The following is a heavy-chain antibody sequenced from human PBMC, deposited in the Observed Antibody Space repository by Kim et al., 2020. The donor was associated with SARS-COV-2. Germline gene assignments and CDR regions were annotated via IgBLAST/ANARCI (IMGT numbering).Heavy chain of an antibody. J-gene: IGHJ4*02. D-gene: IGHD6-19*01. Sequence: GGSLRLSCAASGFTFSSYGMHWVRQAPGKGLEWVAVIWYDGSNKYYADSVKGRFTISRDNSKNTLYLQMNSLRAEDTAVYYCARGGPSLAGGWFDYWGQGTLVTVSS. CDR3: ARGGPSLAGGWFDY. CDR1: GFTFSSYG. V-gene: IGHV3-33*01. CDR2: IWYDGSNK.